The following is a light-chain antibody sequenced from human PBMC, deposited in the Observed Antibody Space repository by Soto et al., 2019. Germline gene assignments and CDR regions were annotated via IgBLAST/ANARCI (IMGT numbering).Light chain of an antibody. CDR2: GAS. V-gene: IGKV3-15*01. J-gene: IGKJ1*01. CDR3: QQYNDWPGT. Sequence: ERVMTQSPATLSVSPGERATLSCRASQSISSNLAWYQQKPGQAPRLLIYGASLRATGIPARFSGSGSGTEFSLTISSLQSEDFAVYYCQQYNDWPGTLGQGTKVEIK. CDR1: QSISSN.